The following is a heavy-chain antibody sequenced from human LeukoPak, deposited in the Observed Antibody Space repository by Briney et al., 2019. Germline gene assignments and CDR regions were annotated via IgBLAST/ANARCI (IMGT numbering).Heavy chain of an antibody. CDR1: GGSISSYY. V-gene: IGHV4-4*09. CDR2: IYTSGST. D-gene: IGHD2-15*01. CDR3: ARQIVAVVAATPELWFDP. Sequence: SETLSLTCTVSGGSISSYYWSWIRHPPEKGLEGIGYIYTSGSTNYNPSLKSRVTISVDTSKNQFSLKLSSVTAADTAVYYCARQIVAVVAATPELWFDPWGQGTLVTVSS. J-gene: IGHJ5*02.